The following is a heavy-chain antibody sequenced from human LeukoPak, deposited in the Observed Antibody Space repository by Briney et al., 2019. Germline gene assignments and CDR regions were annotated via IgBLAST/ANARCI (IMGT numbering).Heavy chain of an antibody. J-gene: IGHJ6*03. Sequence: SETLSLTCTVSGGSISSSSYYWGWIRQPPGKGLEWIGSIYYSGSTYYNPSLKSRVTISVDRSKNQFSLKLSSVTAADTAVYYCARDPWDIVVVPAAIGYMDVWGKGTTVTVSS. V-gene: IGHV4-39*07. CDR3: ARDPWDIVVVPAAIGYMDV. CDR2: IYYSGST. D-gene: IGHD2-2*01. CDR1: GGSISSSSYY.